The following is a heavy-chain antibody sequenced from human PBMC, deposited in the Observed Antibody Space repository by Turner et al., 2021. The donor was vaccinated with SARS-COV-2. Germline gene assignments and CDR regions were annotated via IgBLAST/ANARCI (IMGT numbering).Heavy chain of an antibody. CDR1: GYTFTSFY. D-gene: IGHD2-8*02. CDR3: ASSLSAPGGVPGRLNY. CDR2: INPSGGST. V-gene: IGHV1-46*01. J-gene: IGHJ4*02. Sequence: QVQLVQSGAEVEKPGASVKVSCKASGYTFTSFYMHWVRQAPGQGLEWMGIINPSGGSTNYAQKFQGRVTMTRDTSTSTVYMELSSLRSEDTAVYYCASSLSAPGGVPGRLNYWGQGALVTVSS.